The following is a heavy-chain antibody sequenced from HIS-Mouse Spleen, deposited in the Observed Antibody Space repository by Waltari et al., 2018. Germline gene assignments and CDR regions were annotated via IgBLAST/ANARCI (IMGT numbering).Heavy chain of an antibody. V-gene: IGHV4-39*07. CDR2: IYYSGST. J-gene: IGHJ2*01. CDR1: GGPISSRSYY. D-gene: IGHD6-13*01. Sequence: QLQLQESGPGLVKPSETLSLTCTVSGGPISSRSYYWGWIRQPPGKGLEWIGSIYYSGSTYYNPSLKSRVTISVDTSKNQFSLKLSSVTAEDTAVYYCAREIPYSSSWYDWYFDLWGRGTLVTVSS. CDR3: AREIPYSSSWYDWYFDL.